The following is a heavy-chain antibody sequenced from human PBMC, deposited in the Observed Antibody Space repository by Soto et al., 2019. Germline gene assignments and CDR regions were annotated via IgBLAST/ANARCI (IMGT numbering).Heavy chain of an antibody. CDR3: AADATAWQQMVPSDY. D-gene: IGHD2-8*01. CDR1: GFTFTSSA. V-gene: IGHV1-58*01. Sequence: QMQLEQSGPKVKKPGTSVKVSCKASGFTFTSSAFQWVRQARGQRLEWIGWIAVGSGYTNYAQRFQARVTLTRDMSTATTDMELSRLTSEDTAIYYCAADATAWQQMVPSDYWGQGTLVTVSS. J-gene: IGHJ4*02. CDR2: IAVGSGYT.